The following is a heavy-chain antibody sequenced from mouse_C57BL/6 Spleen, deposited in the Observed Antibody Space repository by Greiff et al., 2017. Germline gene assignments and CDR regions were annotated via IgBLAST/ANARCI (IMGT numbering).Heavy chain of an antibody. D-gene: IGHD2-12*01. CDR2: IDPSDSYT. V-gene: IGHV1-69*01. J-gene: IGHJ4*01. Sequence: QVQLKQPGAELVMPGASVKLSCKASGYTFTSYWMHWVKQRPGQGLEWIGEIDPSDSYTNYNQKFKGKSTLTVDKSSSTAYMQLSSLTSEDSAVYYCARWGYYTAMDYWGQGTSVTVSS. CDR3: ARWGYYTAMDY. CDR1: GYTFTSYW.